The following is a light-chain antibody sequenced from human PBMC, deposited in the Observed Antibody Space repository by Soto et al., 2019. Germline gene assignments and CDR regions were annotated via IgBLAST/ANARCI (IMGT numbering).Light chain of an antibody. CDR1: QSVSNSY. Sequence: EIVLTQSPGTLSLSPGERATLSCRASQSVSNSYLAWYQQKPGQAPRLRIYGASSRATGIPDRFSGSGSGTDFTLTSSRLEPEDFAVYYCQQYGSSPLTFGGGTKVDIK. CDR2: GAS. CDR3: QQYGSSPLT. V-gene: IGKV3-20*01. J-gene: IGKJ4*01.